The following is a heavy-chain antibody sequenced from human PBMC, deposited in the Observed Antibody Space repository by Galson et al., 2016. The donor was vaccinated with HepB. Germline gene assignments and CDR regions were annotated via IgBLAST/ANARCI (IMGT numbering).Heavy chain of an antibody. CDR2: IWDDGSNK. CDR1: GFTFSTYG. CDR3: ARVSVRYCRSPRCHGKFQH. Sequence: SLRLSCAASGFTFSTYGMHWVRQAPGKGLEWVAVIWDDGSNKYYADSVKGRFTISRDNSMNTLYLPMNRLRDEDTAVYYCARVSVRYCRSPRCHGKFQHCGQRTLVSVSA. D-gene: IGHD2-2*01. J-gene: IGHJ1*01. V-gene: IGHV3-33*01.